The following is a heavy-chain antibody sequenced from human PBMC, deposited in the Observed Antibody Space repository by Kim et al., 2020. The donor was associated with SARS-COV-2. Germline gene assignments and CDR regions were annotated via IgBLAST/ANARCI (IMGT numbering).Heavy chain of an antibody. V-gene: IGHV3-33*01. CDR1: GFTFSSYG. Sequence: GGSLRLSCAASGFTFSSYGMHWVRQAPGKGLEWVAVIWYDGSNKYYADSVKGRFTISRDNSKNTLYLQMNSLRAEDTAVYYCARGGGIAAAGLQVDYWGQGTLVTVSS. D-gene: IGHD6-13*01. CDR3: ARGGGIAAAGLQVDY. J-gene: IGHJ4*02. CDR2: IWYDGSNK.